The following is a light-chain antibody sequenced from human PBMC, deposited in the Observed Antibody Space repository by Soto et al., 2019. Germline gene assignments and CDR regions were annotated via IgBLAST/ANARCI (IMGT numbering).Light chain of an antibody. CDR2: GAS. J-gene: IGKJ1*01. CDR3: QQYGSSPGWT. V-gene: IGKV3-20*01. Sequence: EIVLTQSPGTLSLSPGERATLSCRASQSVSSSYLAWYQQKPGQAPRLLIYGASSRATGIPDRFSGSGSGTDFTLTISRLEPEDFAVYYCQQYGSSPGWTFGQGTKADIK. CDR1: QSVSSSY.